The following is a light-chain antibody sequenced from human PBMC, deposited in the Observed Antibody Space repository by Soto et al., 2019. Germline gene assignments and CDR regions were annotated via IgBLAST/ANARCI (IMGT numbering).Light chain of an antibody. J-gene: IGLJ1*01. V-gene: IGLV2-14*01. CDR2: EVS. CDR1: SSDVGAYNY. CDR3: SSYTYSSTLV. Sequence: QSVLTQPASVSGSPGQSITISCTGTSSDVGAYNYVSWYQQRPGKAPKLMIYEVSNRPSGVSNRFSGSKSGNTASLTISWLQAEDEADYYCSSYTYSSTLVFGTGTQLTVL.